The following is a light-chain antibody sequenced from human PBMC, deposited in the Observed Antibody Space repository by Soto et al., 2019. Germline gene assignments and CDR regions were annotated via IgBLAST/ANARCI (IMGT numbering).Light chain of an antibody. CDR1: SSDVGGYNY. CDR2: EVS. J-gene: IGLJ1*01. Sequence: QSALTQPPSASGSPGQSVTISCTRTSSDVGGYNYVSWYQQHPGKAPKLIISEVSKRPSGVPDRFSGSKSGNTASLTVSGLQAEDEADYYCNSHAGSNNYVFGTGTKVTVL. V-gene: IGLV2-8*01. CDR3: NSHAGSNNYV.